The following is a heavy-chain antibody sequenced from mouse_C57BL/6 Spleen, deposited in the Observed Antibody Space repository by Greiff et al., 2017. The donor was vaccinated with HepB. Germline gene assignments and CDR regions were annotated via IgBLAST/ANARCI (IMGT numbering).Heavy chain of an antibody. D-gene: IGHD2-4*01. J-gene: IGHJ3*01. CDR1: GYTFTSYW. Sequence: VQLQQSGAELAKPGASVKLSCKASGYTFTSYWMHWVKQRPGQGLEWIGYINPSSGYTKYNQKFKDKATLTADKSSSTAYMQLSSLTYEDSAVYYCAREDYDYDEVFAYWGQGTLVTVSA. CDR3: AREDYDYDEVFAY. CDR2: INPSSGYT. V-gene: IGHV1-7*01.